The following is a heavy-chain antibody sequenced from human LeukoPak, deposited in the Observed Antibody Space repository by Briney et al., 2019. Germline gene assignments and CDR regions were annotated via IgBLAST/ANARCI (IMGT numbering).Heavy chain of an antibody. V-gene: IGHV3-23*01. CDR3: ARHDSFIPY. CDR1: GFTFNYYA. CDR2: ISDNEGRT. Sequence: GGSLRLSCAASGFTFNYYAMSWVRQAPGKGLEWVSGISDNEGRTYYTDSVKGRFTISRDNTKNTVYLQMTHLRPDDTAVYFCARHDSFIPYWGQGTLVTVSS. J-gene: IGHJ4*02. D-gene: IGHD5-18*01.